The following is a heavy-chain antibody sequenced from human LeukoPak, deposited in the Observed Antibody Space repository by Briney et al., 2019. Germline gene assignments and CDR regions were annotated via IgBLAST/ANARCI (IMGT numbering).Heavy chain of an antibody. V-gene: IGHV4-59*01. CDR3: ARAWNWNYAELGY. Sequence: SETLSLTCTVSGGSIRSYYWSWIRQSPGKGLEWIGYTYYSGSTNYNPSLKSRVTISVDTSKNQLSLKLSSVTAADTAVYYCARAWNWNYAELGYWGQGTLVTVSS. CDR2: TYYSGST. CDR1: GGSIRSYY. J-gene: IGHJ4*02. D-gene: IGHD1-7*01.